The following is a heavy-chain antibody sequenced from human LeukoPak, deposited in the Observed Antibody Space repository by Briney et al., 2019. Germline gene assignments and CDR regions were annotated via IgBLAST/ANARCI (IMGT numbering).Heavy chain of an antibody. CDR2: IKQDGSEK. D-gene: IGHD6-13*01. V-gene: IGHV3-7*01. Sequence: ETLSLTCTVSGGSISSSTYYWGWIRQPPGKGLEWVANIKQDGSEKYYVDSVKGRFTISRDNAKNSLYLQMNSLRAEDTAVYYCARVKQQLVRLLGRDTTYYYYYYMDVWGKGTTVTVSS. CDR3: ARVKQQLVRLLGRDTTYYYYYYMDV. CDR1: GGSISSSTYY. J-gene: IGHJ6*03.